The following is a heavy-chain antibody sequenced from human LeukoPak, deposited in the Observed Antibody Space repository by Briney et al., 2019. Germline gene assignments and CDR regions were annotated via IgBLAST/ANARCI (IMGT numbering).Heavy chain of an antibody. CDR3: ARDRGGRGLDY. D-gene: IGHD4-23*01. CDR1: GLTFSSSG. CDR2: ISSTGNYI. J-gene: IGHJ4*02. Sequence: GGSLRLSCAASGLTFSSSGMNWVRQAPGKGLEWVSSISSTGNYIYYTEPMKGRFTISRDNATNSLFLQMNSLRAEDTAVYYCARDRGGRGLDYWGQGTLVTVSS. V-gene: IGHV3-21*06.